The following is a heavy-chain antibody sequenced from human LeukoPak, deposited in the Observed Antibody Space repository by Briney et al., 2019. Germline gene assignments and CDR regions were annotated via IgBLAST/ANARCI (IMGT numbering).Heavy chain of an antibody. Sequence: ASVKVSCKASGYTFISYGISWVRQAPGQGLEWMGIINPSGGSTSYAQKFQGRVTMTRDTSTSTVYMELSSLRSEDTAVYYCARTTVTVGWFDPWGQGTLVTVSS. J-gene: IGHJ5*02. CDR2: INPSGGST. CDR3: ARTTVTVGWFDP. D-gene: IGHD4-11*01. CDR1: GYTFISYG. V-gene: IGHV1-46*01.